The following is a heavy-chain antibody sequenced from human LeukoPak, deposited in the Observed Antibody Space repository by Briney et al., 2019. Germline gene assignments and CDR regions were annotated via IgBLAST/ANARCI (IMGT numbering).Heavy chain of an antibody. Sequence: GGSLRLSCEASGFTFSSYSMNWVRQAPGKGLEWVSSISSSSSYIYYADSVKGRFTISRDNAKNSLYLQMNSLRAEDTAVYYCARHRGVVPFDYWGQGTLVTVSS. CDR3: ARHRGVVPFDY. D-gene: IGHD3-3*01. CDR2: ISSSSSYI. V-gene: IGHV3-21*01. J-gene: IGHJ4*02. CDR1: GFTFSSYS.